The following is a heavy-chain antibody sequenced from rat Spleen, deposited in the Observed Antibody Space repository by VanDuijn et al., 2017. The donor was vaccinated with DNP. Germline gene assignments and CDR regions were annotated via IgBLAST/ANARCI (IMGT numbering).Heavy chain of an antibody. J-gene: IGHJ1*01. CDR1: GFTFSDYN. V-gene: IGHV5S10*01. Sequence: EVQLVESGGGLVQPGRSLKLSCAASGFTFSDYNMAWVRQAPKKGLEWVATIIYDGSRTYYRDSVKGRFTISRDNAKSTLYLQMDSLRSEDTATYYCATTTGIRYWYFDFWGPGTMVTVSS. CDR2: IIYDGSRT. CDR3: ATTTGIRYWYFDF. D-gene: IGHD1-9*01.